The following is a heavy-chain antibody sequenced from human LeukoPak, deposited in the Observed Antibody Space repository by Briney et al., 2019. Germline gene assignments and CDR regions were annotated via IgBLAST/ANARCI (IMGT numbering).Heavy chain of an antibody. CDR2: ISAYNGNT. CDR3: ARQVDTSMALPDY. Sequence: ASVKVSCKASGYTFTSYGISWVRQAPGQGLEWMGWISAYNGNTNSAQKVQGRVTLTTDTSTSTAYMELRSLRSDNTAVYYCARQVDTSMALPDYWGQGTLVTVSS. CDR1: GYTFTSYG. D-gene: IGHD5-18*01. J-gene: IGHJ4*02. V-gene: IGHV1-18*01.